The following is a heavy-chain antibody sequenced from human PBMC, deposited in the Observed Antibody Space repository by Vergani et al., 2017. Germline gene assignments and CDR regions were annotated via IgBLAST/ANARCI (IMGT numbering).Heavy chain of an antibody. CDR1: GGSISGSSYY. J-gene: IGHJ3*02. CDR2: IYYSGST. D-gene: IGHD2-15*01. CDR3: ARGAYCSGGSCYFSFGDPQGIYAFDI. Sequence: QLQLQESGPGLVKPSETLSLTCTVSGGSISGSSYYWGWIRQPPGKGLEWIGSIYYSGSTYYNPSLKSRVTISVDTSKNQFSLKLSSVTAADTAVYYCARGAYCSGGSCYFSFGDPQGIYAFDIWGQGTMVTVSS. V-gene: IGHV4-39*01.